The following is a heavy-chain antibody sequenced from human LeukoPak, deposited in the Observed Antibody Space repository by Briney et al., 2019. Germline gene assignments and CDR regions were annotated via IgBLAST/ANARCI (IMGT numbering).Heavy chain of an antibody. Sequence: PSETLSLTCEVSGDSLSSGGYSWSWIRQPPGKGLEWIGYIRYSGSTYYNPSLKSRLTMSVEASKTQFSLRLSSVTAADTAVYYCARRSWRHYGDVYGAFDIWGQGTMVTVSS. D-gene: IGHD4-17*01. V-gene: IGHV4-30-4*07. CDR2: IRYSGST. CDR1: GDSLSSGGYS. CDR3: ARRSWRHYGDVYGAFDI. J-gene: IGHJ3*02.